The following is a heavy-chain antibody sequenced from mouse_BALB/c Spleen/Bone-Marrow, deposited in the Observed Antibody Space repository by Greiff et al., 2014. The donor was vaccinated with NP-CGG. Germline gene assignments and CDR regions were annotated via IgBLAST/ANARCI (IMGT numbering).Heavy chain of an antibody. V-gene: IGHV5-6-5*01. J-gene: IGHJ4*01. CDR1: GFTFSSYV. CDR3: ARYDYDGAYAMDY. Sequence: DVQLVESGGGLVKPGGSLKLSCAASGFTFSSYVMSWVRQTPEKRLEWVASISSGGSTYYPDSVKGRFTISRDNARNILYLQMSSLRSEDTAMYYCARYDYDGAYAMDYWGQGTSVTVSS. D-gene: IGHD2-4*01. CDR2: ISSGGST.